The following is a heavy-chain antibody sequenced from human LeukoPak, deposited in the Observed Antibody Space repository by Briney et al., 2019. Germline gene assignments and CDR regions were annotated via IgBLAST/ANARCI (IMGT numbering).Heavy chain of an antibody. CDR1: GFTFSNSW. CDR3: TKEDGGSSEFGY. CDR2: IKSNTDDGTT. Sequence: PGGSLRLSCAASGFTFSNSWMSWVRQAPGKGLEWVGRIKSNTDDGTTDYAAPVKGRFTISRDHSKNKLYLQMNSVKTEVTAVYYCTKEDGGSSEFGYWGEGAQVTVSP. D-gene: IGHD4-23*01. V-gene: IGHV3-15*01. J-gene: IGHJ4*02.